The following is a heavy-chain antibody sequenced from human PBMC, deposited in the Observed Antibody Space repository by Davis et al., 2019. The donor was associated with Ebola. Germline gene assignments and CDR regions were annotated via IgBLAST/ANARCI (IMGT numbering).Heavy chain of an antibody. J-gene: IGHJ5*02. Sequence: GESLKISCAASGFTFSSHWMSWVRQAPGKGPEWVANIKQGGDERYYVDSVKGRFIISRDDAKNSLYLQMNSLRAEDTAVYYCVRVYSGSYDPWGQGTLVTVSS. CDR2: IKQGGDER. CDR1: GFTFSSHW. CDR3: VRVYSGSYDP. V-gene: IGHV3-7*01. D-gene: IGHD1-26*01.